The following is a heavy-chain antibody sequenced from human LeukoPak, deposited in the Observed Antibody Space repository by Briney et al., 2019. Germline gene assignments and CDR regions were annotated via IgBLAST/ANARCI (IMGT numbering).Heavy chain of an antibody. CDR1: GFTFGDHR. J-gene: IGHJ4*02. D-gene: IGHD4-17*01. Sequence: GSLRLSCATSGFTFGDHRMNWVRQGPGKGLEWVGIIRSRTKGGTTDYAASVKGRFTISRDDSKGIVYLQMDSLKIEDTAIYYCSRDLGTTETGDDYWGQGTLVTVSS. CDR2: IRSRTKGGTT. CDR3: SRDLGTTETGDDY. V-gene: IGHV3-49*04.